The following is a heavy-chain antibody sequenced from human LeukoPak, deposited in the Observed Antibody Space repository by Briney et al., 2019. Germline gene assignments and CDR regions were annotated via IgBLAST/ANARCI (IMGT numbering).Heavy chain of an antibody. CDR1: GFTFSSYA. CDR3: ARDRDGGWSFDY. Sequence: GGSLRLSCSASGFTFSSYAMHWVRQAPGKGLEFVSSIVSNGDHVFYANSVKGRFTISRDNSKNTLYLPMGSLRAEDTAVYYCARDRDGGWSFDYWGQGTLVTASS. J-gene: IGHJ4*02. D-gene: IGHD6-19*01. CDR2: IVSNGDHV. V-gene: IGHV3-64*01.